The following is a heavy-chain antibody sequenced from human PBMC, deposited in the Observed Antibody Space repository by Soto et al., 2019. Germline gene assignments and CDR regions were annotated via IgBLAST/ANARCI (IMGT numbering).Heavy chain of an antibody. V-gene: IGHV3-23*01. CDR2: ISGSGGST. Sequence: EVQLLESGGGLVQPGGSLRLSCAASGFTFTTYAMSWVRQAPGKGLEWVSAISGSGGSTYYTDSVKGQFTISRDNSKNTLYLQMNRLRAEDTAVYYCAKNWDTTFSSSSHWGQGTLVTVSS. CDR1: GFTFTTYA. CDR3: AKNWDTTFSSSSH. D-gene: IGHD6-6*01. J-gene: IGHJ4*02.